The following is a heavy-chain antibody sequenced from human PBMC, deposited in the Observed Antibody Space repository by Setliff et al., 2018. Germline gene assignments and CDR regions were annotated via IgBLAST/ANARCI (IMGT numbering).Heavy chain of an antibody. CDR3: SRLVRYCTRTSCQRASGEDY. CDR2: ISAYSGNT. Sequence: GASVKVSCKASGYTFTNYAINWVRQAPGQRFEWVGWISAYSGNTYYAQKFQGRVTMTTDTSTATAYLELRSLRSDDTAVYYCSRLVRYCTRTSCQRASGEDYWGQGTLVTVSS. V-gene: IGHV1-18*01. D-gene: IGHD2-2*01. J-gene: IGHJ4*02. CDR1: GYTFTNYA.